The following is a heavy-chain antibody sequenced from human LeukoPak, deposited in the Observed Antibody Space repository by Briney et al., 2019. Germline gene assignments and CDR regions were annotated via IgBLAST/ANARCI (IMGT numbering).Heavy chain of an antibody. J-gene: IGHJ3*02. Sequence: ASVKVSCKASGYTFTSYDTNWVRQATGQGLEWMGWMNPNSGNTGYAQKFQGRVTMTRNTSISTAYMELSSLRSEDTAVYYCARAPLRVPRAFDIWGQGTMVTVSS. D-gene: IGHD4/OR15-4a*01. CDR1: GYTFTSYD. CDR2: MNPNSGNT. CDR3: ARAPLRVPRAFDI. V-gene: IGHV1-8*01.